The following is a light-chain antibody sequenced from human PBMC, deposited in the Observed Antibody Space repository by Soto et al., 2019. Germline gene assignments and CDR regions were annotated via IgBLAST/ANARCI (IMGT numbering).Light chain of an antibody. CDR2: GAS. CDR1: QSISSNY. V-gene: IGKV3-20*01. CDR3: QQYVSWT. Sequence: EFVLTQSPGTLSVSPGERATLSCRASQSISSNYLAWYQQKPGQAPSLLIYGASSRATGIPDRFSGSGSGTAFTLTISRLEPEDSAIYYCQQYVSWTFGQGTKVEIK. J-gene: IGKJ1*01.